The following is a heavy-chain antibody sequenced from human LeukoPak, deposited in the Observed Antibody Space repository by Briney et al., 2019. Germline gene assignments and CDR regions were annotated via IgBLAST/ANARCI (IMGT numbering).Heavy chain of an antibody. CDR3: VRSRAASLGYFDS. CDR2: SGWTGIGT. J-gene: IGHJ4*02. V-gene: IGHV3-43D*03. CDR1: GFIFNDYA. D-gene: IGHD7-27*01. Sequence: GGSLRLSCAVSGFIFNDYALHWVSQVPGKGLEWLSFSGWTGIGTDYGDSVKGRFTISRDDSKNSLYLQMHSLRSEDSALYYCVRSRAASLGYFDSWGQGTLVTVSS.